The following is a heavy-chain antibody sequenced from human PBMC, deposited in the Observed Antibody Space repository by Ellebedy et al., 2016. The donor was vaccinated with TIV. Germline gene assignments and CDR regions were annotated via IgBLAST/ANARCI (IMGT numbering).Heavy chain of an antibody. CDR1: GFTFSNYW. V-gene: IGHV3-7*01. D-gene: IGHD6-19*01. CDR3: ARDQWLGRAYYFDS. CDR2: IKQDGSEK. Sequence: GESLKISCAASGFTFSNYWMTWVRQAPGKGLEWVANIKQDGSEKYYVDSVKGRFSISRDNAKNSLYLQMNSLTDEDMAVYYCARDQWLGRAYYFDSWGQGTLVTVSS. J-gene: IGHJ4*02.